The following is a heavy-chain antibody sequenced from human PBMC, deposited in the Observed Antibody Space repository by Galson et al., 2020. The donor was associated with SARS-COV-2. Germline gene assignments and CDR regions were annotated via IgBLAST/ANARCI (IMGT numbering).Heavy chain of an antibody. CDR2: ISGNGGST. V-gene: IGHV3-23*01. D-gene: IGHD2-15*01. Sequence: GGSLRLSCAASGFTFSSYAMSWVRQAPGTGLESVSGISGNGGSTYYADSVKGRFTISRDNSKNTLYLQMNSLRAEDTAVYYCAKDLRDIVVVAGYYYYYYCMDVWGKGTTVTVSS. CDR1: GFTFSSYA. J-gene: IGHJ6*03. CDR3: AKDLRDIVVVAGYYYYYYCMDV.